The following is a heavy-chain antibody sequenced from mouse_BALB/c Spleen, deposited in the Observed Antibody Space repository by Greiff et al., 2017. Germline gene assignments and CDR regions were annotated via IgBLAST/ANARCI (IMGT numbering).Heavy chain of an antibody. D-gene: IGHD2-10*02. CDR3: ARSGYGNYPLYAMDY. J-gene: IGHJ4*01. CDR2: IDPANGNT. CDR1: GFNIKDTY. V-gene: IGHV14-3*02. Sequence: EVQLQQSGAELVKPGASVKLSCTASGFNIKDTYMHWVKQRPEQGLEWIGRIDPANGNTKYDPKFQGKATITADTSSNTAYLQLSSLTSEDTAVYYWARSGYGNYPLYAMDYWGQGTSVTVSS.